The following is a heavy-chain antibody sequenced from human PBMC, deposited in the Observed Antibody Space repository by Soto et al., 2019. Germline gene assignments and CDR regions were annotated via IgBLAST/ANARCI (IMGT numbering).Heavy chain of an antibody. CDR3: AKGGITMIVVARTGFDY. D-gene: IGHD3-22*01. CDR2: ISYDGSNK. V-gene: IGHV3-30*18. J-gene: IGHJ4*02. CDR1: GFTFSTYA. Sequence: GWSLRLSCAASGFTFSTYAMSWVRQAPGKGLEWVAVISYDGSNKYYADSVKGRLTISRDNSKNTLYLQMKSLRAEDTAVYYCAKGGITMIVVARTGFDYWGQGTLVTVSS.